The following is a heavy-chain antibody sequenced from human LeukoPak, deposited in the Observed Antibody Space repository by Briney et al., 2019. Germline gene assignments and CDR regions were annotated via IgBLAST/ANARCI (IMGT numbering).Heavy chain of an antibody. CDR2: IIPIFGRA. CDR1: GGTFSSYA. Sequence: SVKVSCKASGGTFSSYAISWVRQAPGQGLEWMGGIIPIFGRANYAQKFQGRVTITTDESTSTAYMELSRLRSEDTAVYYCARLSSGMVVTDAFDIWGQGTMVTVSS. D-gene: IGHD4/OR15-4a*01. V-gene: IGHV1-69*05. J-gene: IGHJ3*02. CDR3: ARLSSGMVVTDAFDI.